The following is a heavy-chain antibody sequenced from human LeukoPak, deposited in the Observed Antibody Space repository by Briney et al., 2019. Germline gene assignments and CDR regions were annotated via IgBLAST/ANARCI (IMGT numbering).Heavy chain of an antibody. CDR3: ARAKYYQDSSGCLNWFDP. V-gene: IGHV1-46*01. D-gene: IGHD3-22*01. J-gene: IGHJ5*02. CDR2: INPSGGST. Sequence: GASVKVSCKASGFTFTSYYMHWVRQAPGQGLEWMGVINPSGGSTSYAQKFQGRVTMTRDTSTSTVYMELSSLRSEDTAVYYCARAKYYQDSSGCLNWFDPWGQGTLVTVSS. CDR1: GFTFTSYY.